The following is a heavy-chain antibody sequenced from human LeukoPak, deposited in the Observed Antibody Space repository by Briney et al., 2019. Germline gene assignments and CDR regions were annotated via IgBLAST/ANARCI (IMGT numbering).Heavy chain of an antibody. J-gene: IGHJ3*02. CDR2: ISYDGSNK. V-gene: IGHV3-30*18. Sequence: QPGRSLRLSCAASGFTFSSYGMHWVRQAPGKGLEWVAVISYDGSNKYYEDSVKGRFTISRDNSKNTLYLQMNSLRAEDTAVYYCAKGMTTVALDAFDIWGQGTMVTVSS. D-gene: IGHD4-23*01. CDR1: GFTFSSYG. CDR3: AKGMTTVALDAFDI.